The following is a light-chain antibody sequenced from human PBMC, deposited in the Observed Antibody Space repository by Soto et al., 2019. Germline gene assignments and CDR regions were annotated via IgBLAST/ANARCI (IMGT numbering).Light chain of an antibody. CDR3: QQYSSYWT. J-gene: IGKJ1*01. V-gene: IGKV1-5*01. CDR1: QSISSW. Sequence: DIQMTQSPSTLSASVGDRVTITCRASQSISSWLAWYQQKPGKAPKLLIYDASSLESGVPSRFSGSGSGTEFTPTISSLQPDDFATYYCQQYSSYWTFGQGTKVEIK. CDR2: DAS.